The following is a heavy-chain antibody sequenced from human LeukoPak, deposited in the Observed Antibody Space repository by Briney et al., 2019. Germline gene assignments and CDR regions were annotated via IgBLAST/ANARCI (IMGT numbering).Heavy chain of an antibody. J-gene: IGHJ4*02. CDR1: GYTFTSYG. CDR3: ARDPVSYYYDSSGYYDRRGYFDY. Sequence: ASVKVSCKASGYTFTSYGISWVRQAPGQGLEWMGWNSAYNGNTNYAQKLQGRVTMTTDTSTSTAYMELRSLRSDDTAVYYCARDPVSYYYDSSGYYDRRGYFDYWGQGTLVTVSA. V-gene: IGHV1-18*01. CDR2: NSAYNGNT. D-gene: IGHD3-22*01.